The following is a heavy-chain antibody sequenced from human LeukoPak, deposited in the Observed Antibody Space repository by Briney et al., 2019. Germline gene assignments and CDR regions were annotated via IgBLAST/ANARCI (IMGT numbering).Heavy chain of an antibody. Sequence: PSETLSLTCTVSGGSISSYYWSWIRQPAGKGLEWIGRIYINGSTNYNPSLKSRVTISVDTSKNQFSLKLSSVTAADTAVYYCARDRMITFGGFRPNYYYMDVCGKGTTVTISS. CDR3: ARDRMITFGGFRPNYYYMDV. D-gene: IGHD3-16*01. CDR2: IYINGST. CDR1: GGSISSYY. V-gene: IGHV4-4*07. J-gene: IGHJ6*03.